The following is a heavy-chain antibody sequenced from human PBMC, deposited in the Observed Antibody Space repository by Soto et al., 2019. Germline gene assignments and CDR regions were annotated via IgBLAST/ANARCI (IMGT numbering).Heavy chain of an antibody. CDR2: LYHIGST. V-gene: IGHV4-38-2*01. Sequence: LSLTCAVSGYSISSGNYWAWIRQPPGRGLEWIGSLYHIGSTHYNTSLKSRVTISVDTSKNHFSLELSSVTAADTAIYYCRSSTSCYDESCVDVWGQGTMVTVSS. D-gene: IGHD2-2*01. J-gene: IGHJ6*02. CDR1: GYSISSGNY. CDR3: RSSTSCYDESCVDV.